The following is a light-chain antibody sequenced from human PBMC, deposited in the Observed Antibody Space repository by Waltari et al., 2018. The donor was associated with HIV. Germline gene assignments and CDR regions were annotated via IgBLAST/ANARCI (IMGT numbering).Light chain of an antibody. J-gene: IGLJ3*02. CDR3: QSADSSGTYRV. Sequence: SYELTPPPSVSVSPGQTARITCSGDALPKRYAYWYQQKPGQAPVLVIYKDSERPSGIPERFSGSSSGTTVTLTISGVQAEDEADYYCQSADSSGTYRVFGGGTKLTVL. CDR1: ALPKRY. CDR2: KDS. V-gene: IGLV3-25*03.